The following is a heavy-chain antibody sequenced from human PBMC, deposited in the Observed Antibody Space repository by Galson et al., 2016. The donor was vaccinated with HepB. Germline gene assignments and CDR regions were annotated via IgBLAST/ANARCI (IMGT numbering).Heavy chain of an antibody. CDR2: MNSDGISR. CDR1: GFTFTKYW. V-gene: IGHV3-74*01. Sequence: SLRLSCAASGFTFTKYWMHWVRQAPGKGLMWVARMNSDGISRRYADFVKGRFTISRDNAKNTVFLQMNSLRVEDTAIYYCARVSKWNSRGYQFAMDVWGQGTTVMVSS. D-gene: IGHD1-7*01. J-gene: IGHJ6*02. CDR3: ARVSKWNSRGYQFAMDV.